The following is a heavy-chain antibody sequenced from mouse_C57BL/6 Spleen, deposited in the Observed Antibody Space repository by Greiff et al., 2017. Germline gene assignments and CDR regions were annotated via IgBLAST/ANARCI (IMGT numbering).Heavy chain of an antibody. D-gene: IGHD1-1*01. V-gene: IGHV1-5*01. Sequence: EVQLQESGTVLARPGASVKMSCKTSGYTFTSYWMHWVKQRPGQGLEWIGAIYPGNSDTSYNQKFKGKAKLTAVTSASTAYMELSSLTNEDSAVYYCTRPLYYYGSSYAMDYWGQGTSVTVSS. CDR2: IYPGNSDT. J-gene: IGHJ4*01. CDR3: TRPLYYYGSSYAMDY. CDR1: GYTFTSYW.